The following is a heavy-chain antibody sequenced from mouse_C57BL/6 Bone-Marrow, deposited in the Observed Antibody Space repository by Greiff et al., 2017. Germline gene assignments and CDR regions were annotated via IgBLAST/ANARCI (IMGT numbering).Heavy chain of an antibody. D-gene: IGHD1-1*01. CDR3: ARWNYYGSSYGYVDV. CDR2: INPYNGDT. CDR1: GYSFTGYF. J-gene: IGHJ1*03. V-gene: IGHV1-20*01. Sequence: EVQLQQSGPELVKPGDSVKISCKASGYSFTGYFMNWVMQSHGKSLEWIGRINPYNGDTFYNQKFKGKATLTVDKSSSTAHMELRSLTSEDSAVYYCARWNYYGSSYGYVDVWGTGTTVTVSS.